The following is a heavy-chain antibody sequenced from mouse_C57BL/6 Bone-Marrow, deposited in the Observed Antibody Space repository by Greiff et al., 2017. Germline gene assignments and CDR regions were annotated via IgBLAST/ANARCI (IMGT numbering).Heavy chain of an antibody. CDR2: IYPRSGNT. Sequence: QVQLQQSGAELARPGASVKLSCKASGYTFTSYGISWVKQRTGQGLEWIGEIYPRSGNTYYNEKFKGKATLTADKSSSTAYMELRSLTSEDSAVYFCARRSERWLPWFAYWGQGTLVTVSA. J-gene: IGHJ3*01. V-gene: IGHV1-81*01. CDR3: ARRSERWLPWFAY. CDR1: GYTFTSYG. D-gene: IGHD2-3*01.